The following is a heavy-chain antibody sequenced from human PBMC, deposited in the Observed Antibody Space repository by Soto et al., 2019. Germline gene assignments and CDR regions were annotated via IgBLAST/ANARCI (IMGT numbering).Heavy chain of an antibody. CDR2: ISYDGRHK. CDR3: ARPPFGNSDDYYNGMDV. Sequence: QVQLVESGGGVVQPGRSLRLSCAASGITFSSYAMHWVRQAPGKGLEWVAVISYDGRHKYYADSVKGRFTISRDNSDNTLYLQMHSLRGDDTAVYFCARPPFGNSDDYYNGMDVWGQGTTVTVSS. CDR1: GITFSSYA. D-gene: IGHD3-3*01. V-gene: IGHV3-30*14. J-gene: IGHJ6*02.